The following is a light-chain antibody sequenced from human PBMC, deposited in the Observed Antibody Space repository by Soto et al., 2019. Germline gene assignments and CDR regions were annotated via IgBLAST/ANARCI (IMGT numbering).Light chain of an antibody. CDR1: QSISNSY. J-gene: IGKJ1*01. CDR3: QQYNNWPRT. V-gene: IGKV3-20*01. Sequence: EIVLTQSPGAPSLSPGERATRSCGASQSISNSYLAWYQRKSGQAPMLLIYGASSRATGIPDRFSGSGSGTEFTLTISSLQSEDFAVYYCQQYNNWPRTFGQGTKMDIK. CDR2: GAS.